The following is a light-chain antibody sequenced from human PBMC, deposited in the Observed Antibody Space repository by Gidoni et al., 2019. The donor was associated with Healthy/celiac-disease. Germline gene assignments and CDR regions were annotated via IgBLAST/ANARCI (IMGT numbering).Light chain of an antibody. CDR2: DAA. Sequence: EIVWTQSPATLSLSPGERATLSCRASQSVSSYLAWYQQKPGQAPRLLIYDAAHRATAIPASFSGSGSGTYFTLTISSLQPEDFAVYYCQQRSNWPLTLGGGTKVEIK. CDR1: QSVSSY. V-gene: IGKV3-11*01. J-gene: IGKJ4*01. CDR3: QQRSNWPLT.